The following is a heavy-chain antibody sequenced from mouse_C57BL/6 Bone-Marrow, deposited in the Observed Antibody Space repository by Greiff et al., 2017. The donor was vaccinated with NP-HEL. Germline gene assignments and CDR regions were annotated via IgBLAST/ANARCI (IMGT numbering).Heavy chain of an antibody. D-gene: IGHD1-1*01. CDR2: IYIGNGYT. V-gene: IGHV1-58*01. J-gene: IGHJ1*03. CDR3: ARDTVVSPHWYFDV. Sequence: EVQLQESGAELVRPGSSVKMSCKTSGYTFTSYGINWVKQRPGQGLEWIGYIYIGNGYTEYNEKFKGKATLTSDPSSSTAYMQLSSLTSEDSAIYFCARDTVVSPHWYFDVWGTGTTVTVSS. CDR1: GYTFTSYG.